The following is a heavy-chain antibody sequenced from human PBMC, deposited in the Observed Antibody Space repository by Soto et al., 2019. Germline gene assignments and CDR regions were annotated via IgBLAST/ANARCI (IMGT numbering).Heavy chain of an antibody. CDR3: ARYQLLSPSYHYGMDV. CDR2: IYYSGST. D-gene: IGHD2-2*01. Sequence: PSKTLCFDCTFSVGSISISIYCGGWIRQPRGKGLEWIGSIYYSGSTYYNPSLKSRVTISVDTSKNQFSLKLSSVTAADTAVYYCARYQLLSPSYHYGMDVWGQGTPVTVSS. V-gene: IGHV4-39*01. CDR1: VGSISISIYC. J-gene: IGHJ6*01.